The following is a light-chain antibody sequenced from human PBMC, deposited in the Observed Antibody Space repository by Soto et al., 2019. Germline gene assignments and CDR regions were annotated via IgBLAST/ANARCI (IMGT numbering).Light chain of an antibody. CDR2: EGS. Sequence: QSALTQPASVSGSPGQSITISCTGTSSDVGNYNLVSWYQQHPGKAPKLMIYEGSKRPSGVSNRFSGSKSGNTASLTISGLQAEDEADDYCCAYAGSSTFVLGTGTKLTVL. CDR1: SSDVGNYNL. V-gene: IGLV2-23*01. CDR3: CAYAGSSTFV. J-gene: IGLJ1*01.